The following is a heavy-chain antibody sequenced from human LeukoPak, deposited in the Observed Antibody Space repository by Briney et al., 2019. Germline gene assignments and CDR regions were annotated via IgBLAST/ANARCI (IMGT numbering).Heavy chain of an antibody. D-gene: IGHD3-10*01. CDR3: ARTMVRGVIDY. CDR1: GFSFGAHG. Sequence: KSGRSLRLSCAASGFSFGAHGMNWVRQAPGKGLEWVSAIGGSGATIYYADSVKGRFTISRDNAKNSLYLQMNSLRAEDTAVYYCARTMVRGVIDYWGQGTLVTVSS. CDR2: IGGSGATI. V-gene: IGHV3-21*01. J-gene: IGHJ4*02.